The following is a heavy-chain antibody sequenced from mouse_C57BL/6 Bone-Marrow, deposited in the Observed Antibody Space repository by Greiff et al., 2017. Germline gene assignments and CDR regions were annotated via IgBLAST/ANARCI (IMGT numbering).Heavy chain of an antibody. CDR2: IYPRDGST. J-gene: IGHJ3*01. CDR3: ARSSYYYGSSYSWFAY. Sequence: QVQLKESGPELVKPGASVKLSCKASGYTFTSYDINWVKQRPGQGLEWIGWIYPRDGSTKYNERFKGKATLTVDTSSSTAYMELHSLTSEDSAVYFCARSSYYYGSSYSWFAYWGQGTLVTVSA. V-gene: IGHV1-85*01. CDR1: GYTFTSYD. D-gene: IGHD1-1*01.